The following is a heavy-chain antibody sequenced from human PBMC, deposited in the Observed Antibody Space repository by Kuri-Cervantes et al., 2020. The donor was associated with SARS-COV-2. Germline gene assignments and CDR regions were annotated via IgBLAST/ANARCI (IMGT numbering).Heavy chain of an antibody. CDR1: GGSFSSSSYY. V-gene: IGHV4-39*07. J-gene: IGHJ6*02. CDR2: INHSGST. CDR3: ARVHLKRITIFGVVTPSYGMDV. Sequence: SETLSLTCTVSGGSFSSSSYYWGWIRQPPGKGLEWIGEINHSGSTNYNPSLKSRVTISVDTSKNQFSLKLSSVTAADTAVYYCARVHLKRITIFGVVTPSYGMDVWGQGTTVTVSS. D-gene: IGHD3-3*01.